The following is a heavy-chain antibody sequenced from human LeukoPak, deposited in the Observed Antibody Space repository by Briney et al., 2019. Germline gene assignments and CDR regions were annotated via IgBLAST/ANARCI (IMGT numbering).Heavy chain of an antibody. CDR1: GGSITIHY. CDR2: FYYSGST. D-gene: IGHD3-16*01. V-gene: IGHV4-59*11. CDR3: ARGLGSLLRLDP. J-gene: IGHJ5*02. Sequence: SETPSLTCTVSGGSITIHYWSWIRQPPGKGLEWIGYFYYSGSTNHNPSLSGRVTISLDTSKNHFSLKLGSVTAADTAVYYCARGLGSLLRLDPWGQGTLVTVSS.